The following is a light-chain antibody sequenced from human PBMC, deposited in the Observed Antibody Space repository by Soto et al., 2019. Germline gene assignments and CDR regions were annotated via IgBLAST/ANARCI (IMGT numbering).Light chain of an antibody. CDR1: RSEVGGYNY. Sequence: QSTLTQPRSVSGSPGQSVTISCTGIRSEVGGYNYVSWYQQHPGRVPKLMIYDSSERPSGVPDRFSGSKSGHTASLTISGLQAEDEADYDCSSYVGSYTYVAIGGGTKLTVL. V-gene: IGLV2-11*01. CDR2: DSS. J-gene: IGLJ2*01. CDR3: SSYVGSYTYVA.